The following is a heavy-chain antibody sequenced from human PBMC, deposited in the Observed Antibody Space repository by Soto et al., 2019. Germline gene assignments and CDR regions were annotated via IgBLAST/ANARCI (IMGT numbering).Heavy chain of an antibody. Sequence: QVQLVQSGTEVKKPGSSVKVSCKTSGGSLSTNPISWVRQAPGQGLEWMGGTGSGTGPGNHAQKFQGRLTVTSDKSTGTVYMELTNLSSEDTAVYYCARRDSGGFFRFFDSWGQGTLVTVSS. D-gene: IGHD2-15*01. CDR1: GGSLSTNP. J-gene: IGHJ4*02. V-gene: IGHV1-69*06. CDR3: ARRDSGGFFRFFDS. CDR2: TGSGTGPG.